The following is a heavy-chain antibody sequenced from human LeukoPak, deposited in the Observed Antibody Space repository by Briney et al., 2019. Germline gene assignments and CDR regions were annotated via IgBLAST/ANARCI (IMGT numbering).Heavy chain of an antibody. V-gene: IGHV4-59*01. Sequence: KPSETLSLTCTVSGGSISSYYWSWIRQPPGKGLEWIGYIYYSGSTNYNPSLKSQVTISVDTSKNQFSLKLSSVTAADTAVYYCAREKRGDYDFWSGSSYYYYMDVWGKGTTVTVSS. CDR3: AREKRGDYDFWSGSSYYYYMDV. CDR2: IYYSGST. CDR1: GGSISSYY. D-gene: IGHD3-3*01. J-gene: IGHJ6*03.